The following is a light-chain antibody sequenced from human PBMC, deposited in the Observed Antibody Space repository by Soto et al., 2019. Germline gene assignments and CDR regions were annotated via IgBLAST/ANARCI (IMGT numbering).Light chain of an antibody. V-gene: IGKV3-15*01. CDR2: DAS. J-gene: IGKJ2*01. Sequence: EIVMTQSPATLSVSPGEGATLSCRASRNVNNDLAWYQQKPGQAPRLLIYDASTRATGIPARFSGSGSGTEFTLTIHSLQSEYFAVYYCQQYNSWLTFGQGTKLEIK. CDR3: QQYNSWLT. CDR1: RNVNND.